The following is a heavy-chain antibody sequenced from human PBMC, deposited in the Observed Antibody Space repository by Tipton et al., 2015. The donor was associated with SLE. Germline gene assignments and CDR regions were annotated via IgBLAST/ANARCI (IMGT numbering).Heavy chain of an antibody. D-gene: IGHD2-8*01. CDR2: IYYSGST. Sequence: GLVKPSETLSLTCTVSGGSIGSHYWSWIRQPPGKGLEWIGYIYYSGSTNYNPSLKSRVTISVDTSKNQFSLKLSSVTAADAAVYYCARHRMGVSRKGAFDIWGQGTMVTVSS. CDR1: GGSIGSHY. V-gene: IGHV4-59*11. J-gene: IGHJ3*02. CDR3: ARHRMGVSRKGAFDI.